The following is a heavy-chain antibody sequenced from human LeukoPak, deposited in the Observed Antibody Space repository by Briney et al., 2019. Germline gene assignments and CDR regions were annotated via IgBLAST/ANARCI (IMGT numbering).Heavy chain of an antibody. D-gene: IGHD1-26*01. CDR3: ARDRVGDWEYFDY. CDR1: GFTFSDYY. V-gene: IGHV3-11*01. J-gene: IGHJ4*02. Sequence: PGGSLRLSCAASGFTFSDYYMSWIRQAPGKELEWVSYISSSGSTIYYADSVKGRFTISRDNAKNSLYLQMNSLRAEDTAVYYCARDRVGDWEYFDYWGQGTLVTVSS. CDR2: ISSSGSTI.